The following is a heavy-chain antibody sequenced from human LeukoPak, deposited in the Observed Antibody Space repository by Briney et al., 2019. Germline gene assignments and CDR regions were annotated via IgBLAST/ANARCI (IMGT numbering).Heavy chain of an antibody. J-gene: IGHJ6*02. Sequence: GGSLRLSCAASGFTFSTYSMNWVRQAPGKGLEWVSYISGSGSTIYYADSVKGRFTISRDAAKNSLYLQMNSLRAEDTAVYYCAREPRLGSTILRGVRIYYGMDVWGQGTTVTVSS. CDR3: AREPRLGSTILRGVRIYYGMDV. D-gene: IGHD3-10*01. V-gene: IGHV3-48*01. CDR1: GFTFSTYS. CDR2: ISGSGSTI.